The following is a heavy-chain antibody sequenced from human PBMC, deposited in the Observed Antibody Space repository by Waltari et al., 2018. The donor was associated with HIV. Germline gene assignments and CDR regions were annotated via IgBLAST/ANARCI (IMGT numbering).Heavy chain of an antibody. CDR1: GSTFSDYY. D-gene: IGHD5-12*01. Sequence: QVQLVQSGAEVKRPGASVTVSCKASGSTFSDYYIHWGREAPGQGLEWRGWIRPKSGDTRFAQEFQGRLTLTGDTSISTAYMELNRLTTDDTAVYYCTRSDGMATTLLHYWGQGTLVTVSS. V-gene: IGHV1-2*02. J-gene: IGHJ4*02. CDR3: TRSDGMATTLLHY. CDR2: IRPKSGDT.